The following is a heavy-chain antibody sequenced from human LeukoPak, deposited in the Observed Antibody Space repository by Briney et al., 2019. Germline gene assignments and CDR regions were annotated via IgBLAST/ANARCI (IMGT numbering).Heavy chain of an antibody. CDR1: RYTFTSYD. CDR2: MNPNSGNT. J-gene: IGHJ5*02. CDR3: ARVLAADDGLYNWFDP. V-gene: IGHV1-8*01. D-gene: IGHD6-13*01. Sequence: ASVKVSCKASRYTFTSYDINWVRQATGQGLEWMGWMNPNSGNTGYAQKFQGRVTMTRNTSISAAYMELSSLRSEGTAVYYCARVLAADDGLYNWFDPWGQGTLVTVSS.